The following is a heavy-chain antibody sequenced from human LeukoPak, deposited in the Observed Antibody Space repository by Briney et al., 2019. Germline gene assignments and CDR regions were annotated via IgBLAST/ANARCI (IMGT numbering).Heavy chain of an antibody. CDR3: ARGSKWFGEGINWFDP. D-gene: IGHD3-10*01. Sequence: SETLSLTCTVSGGSISSYYWSWIRQPPGKGLEWIGYIYYSGSTNYNPSLKSRVTISVDTSKNQFSLYLSSVTAADTAVYYCARGSKWFGEGINWFDPWGQGTLVTVSS. V-gene: IGHV4-59*01. CDR2: IYYSGST. J-gene: IGHJ5*02. CDR1: GGSISSYY.